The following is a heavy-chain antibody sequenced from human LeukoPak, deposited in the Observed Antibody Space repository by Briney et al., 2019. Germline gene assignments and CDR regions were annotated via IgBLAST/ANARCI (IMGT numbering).Heavy chain of an antibody. Sequence: GASVKVSCKASGYTFSSYGVSWVRQAPGQGLEWMGWISAYNGNTNYAQKVQGRVTMTTDTSTSTAYMDLRSLRSDDTAVYYCARTIDYGYSEVLDYWGQGTLVTVSS. CDR2: ISAYNGNT. CDR1: GYTFSSYG. V-gene: IGHV1-18*01. J-gene: IGHJ4*02. CDR3: ARTIDYGYSEVLDY. D-gene: IGHD4-17*01.